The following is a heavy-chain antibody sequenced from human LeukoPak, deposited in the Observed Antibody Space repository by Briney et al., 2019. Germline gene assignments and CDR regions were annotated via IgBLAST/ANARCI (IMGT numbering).Heavy chain of an antibody. D-gene: IGHD4-11*01. V-gene: IGHV1-8*01. CDR2: MNPNSGNT. J-gene: IGHJ4*02. CDR1: GYTFTSYD. CDR3: ARRYSNSRKREPFDY. Sequence: ASVTVSCKASGYTFTSYDINWVRQAPGQGLEWMGWMNPNSGNTGYAQKFQGRVTMTRNTSISTACMELSSLRSEDTAVYYCARRYSNSRKREPFDYWGQGTLVTVSS.